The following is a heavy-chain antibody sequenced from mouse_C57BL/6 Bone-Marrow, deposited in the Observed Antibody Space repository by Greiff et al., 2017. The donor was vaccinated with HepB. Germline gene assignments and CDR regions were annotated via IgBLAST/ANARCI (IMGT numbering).Heavy chain of an antibody. Sequence: QVQLQQPGAELVKPGASVKLSCKASGYTFTSYWMHWVKQRPGRGLEWSGRIDPNSGGTKYNEKFKSKATLTVDKPSSTAYMQLSSLTSEDSAVYYCASQDDGYQRPGGPWFAYWGQGTLVTVSA. V-gene: IGHV1-72*01. J-gene: IGHJ3*01. CDR3: ASQDDGYQRPGGPWFAY. CDR2: IDPNSGGT. D-gene: IGHD2-3*01. CDR1: GYTFTSYW.